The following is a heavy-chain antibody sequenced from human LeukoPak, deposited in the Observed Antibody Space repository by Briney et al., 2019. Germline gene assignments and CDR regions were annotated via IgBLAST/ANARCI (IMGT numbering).Heavy chain of an antibody. CDR3: AKAPATGEGYYFYCMDV. D-gene: IGHD7-27*01. Sequence: PGGSLRLSCAASGFASGFTFSDYAVSWVRQAPGKGPEWVASVNGRGATTYYADSVRGRFTISRDNSKNTLYLQMISLGADDTAIYFCAKAPATGEGYYFYCMDVWGKGTTVTVSS. CDR1: GFTFSDYA. V-gene: IGHV3-23*01. CDR2: VNGRGATT. J-gene: IGHJ6*03.